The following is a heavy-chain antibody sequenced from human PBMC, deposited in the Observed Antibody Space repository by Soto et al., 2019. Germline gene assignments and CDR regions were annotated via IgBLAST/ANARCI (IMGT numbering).Heavy chain of an antibody. CDR3: ARFSSSGHYYYYYGMDV. CDR1: GYTFTSYD. J-gene: IGHJ6*02. Sequence: ASVKVSCKASGYTFTSYDINWVRQATGQGLEWMGWMNPNSGNTGYAQKFQGRVTMTRNTSISTAYMELSSLRSEDTAVYYCARFSSSGHYYYYYGMDVWGQGTTVTRLL. CDR2: MNPNSGNT. D-gene: IGHD6-6*01. V-gene: IGHV1-8*01.